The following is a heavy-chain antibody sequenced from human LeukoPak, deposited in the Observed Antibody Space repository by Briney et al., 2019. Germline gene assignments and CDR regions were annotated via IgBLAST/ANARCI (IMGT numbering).Heavy chain of an antibody. CDR1: GFTFSSYG. D-gene: IGHD3-9*01. CDR2: ISYDGSNK. J-gene: IGHJ3*02. V-gene: IGHV3-30*03. CDR3: ARDSGNVLRYFDWLLENAPGGDAFDI. Sequence: GRSLRLSCAASGFTFSSYGMHWVRQAPGKGLEWVAVISYDGSNKYYADSVKGRFTISRDNSKNTLYLQMNSLRADDTAVYYCARDSGNVLRYFDWLLENAPGGDAFDIWGQGTMVTVSS.